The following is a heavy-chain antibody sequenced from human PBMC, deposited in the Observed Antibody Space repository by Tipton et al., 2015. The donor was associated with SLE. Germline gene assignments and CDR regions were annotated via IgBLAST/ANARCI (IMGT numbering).Heavy chain of an antibody. CDR2: ISGSGGST. D-gene: IGHD3-10*01. Sequence: SLRLSCAASGFTFSSYGMHWVRQAPGKGLGWVSAISGSGGSTYYADSVKGRFTISRDNSKNTLYLQMNSLRAEDTAVYYCAKDRGGYYFDYWGQGTLVTVSS. J-gene: IGHJ4*02. CDR1: GFTFSSYG. V-gene: IGHV3-23*01. CDR3: AKDRGGYYFDY.